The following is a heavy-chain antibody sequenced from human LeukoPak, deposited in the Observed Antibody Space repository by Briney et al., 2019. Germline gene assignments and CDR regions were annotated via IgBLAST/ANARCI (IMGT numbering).Heavy chain of an antibody. CDR3: ARPGSSIAARGYFDY. CDR2: IIPIFGTA. D-gene: IGHD6-6*01. Sequence: ASVKVSCKASGGTFSSYAISWVRQAPGQELEWMGGIIPIFGTANYAQKFQGRVTITADESTSTAYMELSSLRSEDTAVYYCARPGSSIAARGYFDYWGQGTLVTVSS. CDR1: GGTFSSYA. J-gene: IGHJ4*02. V-gene: IGHV1-69*13.